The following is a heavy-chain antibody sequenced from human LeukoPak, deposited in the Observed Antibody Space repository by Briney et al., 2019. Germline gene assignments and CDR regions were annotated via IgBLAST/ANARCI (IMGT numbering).Heavy chain of an antibody. CDR1: GYTFTGYY. CDR2: INPNSGGT. V-gene: IGHV1-2*02. CDR3: ARQAAAGPTNYYYGMDV. D-gene: IGHD6-13*01. J-gene: IGHJ6*02. Sequence: GASVKVSCKASGYTFTGYYMHWVRQAPGQELEWMGWINPNSGGTNYAQKFQGRVTMTRDTSISTAYMELSRLRSDDTAVYYCARQAAAGPTNYYYGMDVWGQGTTVTVSS.